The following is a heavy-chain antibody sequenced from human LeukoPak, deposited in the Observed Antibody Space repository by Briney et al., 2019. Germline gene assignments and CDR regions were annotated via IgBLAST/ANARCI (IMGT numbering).Heavy chain of an antibody. CDR1: GFTVSSNY. J-gene: IGHJ4*02. CDR3: ARDSSSWYPLFDY. D-gene: IGHD6-13*01. Sequence: GGSLRLSCAASGFTVSSNYMSWVRQAPGKGLEWVSVIYSGGSTYYADSVKGRFTISRDNSKNTLYLQMNSLRAEDTAVYYCARDSSSWYPLFDYWGQGTLVTVSS. CDR2: IYSGGST. V-gene: IGHV3-66*01.